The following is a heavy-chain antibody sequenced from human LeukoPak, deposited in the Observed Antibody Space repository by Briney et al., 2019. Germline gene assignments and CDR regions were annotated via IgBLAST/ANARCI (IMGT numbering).Heavy chain of an antibody. Sequence: PGGSLRLSCAASGFTFSSYTMNWVRQAPGKGLEWVSYISSSSSTTYYADSVKGRFTISRDNSKNTLYLQMNSLRAEDTAVYYCANSWSGSPASAFDIWGQGTMVTVSS. CDR3: ANSWSGSPASAFDI. V-gene: IGHV3-48*01. D-gene: IGHD1-26*01. CDR1: GFTFSSYT. CDR2: ISSSSSTT. J-gene: IGHJ3*02.